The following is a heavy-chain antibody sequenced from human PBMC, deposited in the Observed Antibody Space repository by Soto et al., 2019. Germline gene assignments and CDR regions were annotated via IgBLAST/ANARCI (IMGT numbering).Heavy chain of an antibody. D-gene: IGHD6-19*01. CDR2: ISAYNGNT. J-gene: IGHJ4*02. V-gene: IGHV1-18*01. CDR3: AREKQCLAECDY. Sequence: ASETLSCKASGSKITSVGISWVRQAPGQGLEWMGWISAYNGNTNYAQKLQGRVTMTTDTSTSTAYMELRSLRSDDTAVYYCAREKQCLAECDYWGQGTLVTFSS. CDR1: GSKITSVG.